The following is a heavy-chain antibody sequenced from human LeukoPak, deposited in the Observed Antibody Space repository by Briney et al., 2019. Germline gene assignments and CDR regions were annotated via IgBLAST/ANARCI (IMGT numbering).Heavy chain of an antibody. CDR3: ARDLSLGEEHYFDY. CDR2: ISAYNGNT. Sequence: ASVKVSCKASGYTFTSYGISWVRQAPGQGREWMGWISAYNGNTNYAQKLQGRVTMTTDTSTSTAYMELRSLRSDDTAVYYCARDLSLGEEHYFDYWGQGTLVTVSS. J-gene: IGHJ4*02. CDR1: GYTFTSYG. D-gene: IGHD1-26*01. V-gene: IGHV1-18*01.